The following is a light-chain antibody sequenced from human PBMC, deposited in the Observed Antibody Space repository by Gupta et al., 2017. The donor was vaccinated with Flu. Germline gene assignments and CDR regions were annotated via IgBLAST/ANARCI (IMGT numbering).Light chain of an antibody. J-gene: IGKJ4*01. Sequence: DIQMTQSPSSVSASVGDRVTVTCRASQVIYSQLGWYQQKPGKAPKLLIYPASTLQSGVPSRFSGSGSETDFTLTITSLQPEHAPTYYCQQADSFPITFGGASKAEI. CDR3: QQADSFPIT. CDR1: QVIYSQ. CDR2: PAS. V-gene: IGKV1-12*01.